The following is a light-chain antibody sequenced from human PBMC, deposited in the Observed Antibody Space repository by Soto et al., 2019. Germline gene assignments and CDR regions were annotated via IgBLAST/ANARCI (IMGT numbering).Light chain of an antibody. CDR1: QSVSSN. CDR3: QQYKNWPPTT. V-gene: IGKV3-15*01. CDR2: GAS. Sequence: EIVMTQSPATLSVSPGERATLSCRASQSVSSNLAWYQQKPGQAPRLLIYGASTRATGISARFSGRGSGTEFTLTISSLQSEDFAVYYCQQYKNWPPTTFGQGTRLEIK. J-gene: IGKJ5*01.